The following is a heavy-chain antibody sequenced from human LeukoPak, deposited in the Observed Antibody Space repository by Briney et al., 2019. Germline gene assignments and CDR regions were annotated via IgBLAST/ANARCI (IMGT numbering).Heavy chain of an antibody. CDR3: ARARGVGPGAHFDH. D-gene: IGHD3-10*01. CDR2: IYHSGST. J-gene: IGHJ4*02. CDR1: GYSISSGYY. V-gene: IGHV4-38-2*02. Sequence: SETLSLTCTVSGYSISSGYYWGWIRQPPGKGLEWIGSIYHSGSTYYNPSLKSRVTISVDTSKNQFSLKLSSVTAADTAVYYCARARGVGPGAHFDHWGQGIMVTVSS.